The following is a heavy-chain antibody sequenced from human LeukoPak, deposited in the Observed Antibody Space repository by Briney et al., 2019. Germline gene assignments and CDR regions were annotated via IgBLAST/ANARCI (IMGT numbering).Heavy chain of an antibody. CDR1: GYTFTGYY. J-gene: IGHJ4*02. CDR2: INPNSGGT. D-gene: IGHD5-18*01. CDR3: ARDPVDTAMVTGGY. V-gene: IGHV1-2*02. Sequence: ASVKVSCKASGYTFTGYYMHWVRQAPGQGLEWMGWINPNSGGTNYAQKFQGRVTMTRDTSISTVYMELSRLRSDDTAVYYCARDPVDTAMVTGGYWGQGTLVNVSS.